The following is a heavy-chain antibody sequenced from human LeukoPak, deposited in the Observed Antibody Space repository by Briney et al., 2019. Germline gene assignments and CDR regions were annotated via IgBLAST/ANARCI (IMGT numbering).Heavy chain of an antibody. D-gene: IGHD3-10*01. Sequence: GASVKVSCKASGYTFTGYYMQWVRQAPGQGLEWMGWINPNSGGTNYAQKFQGRVTMTRDTSISTAYMELSRLRSDDTAVYYCARDPIGIRGVIPSWFDPWGQGTQVIVSS. CDR2: INPNSGGT. V-gene: IGHV1-2*02. J-gene: IGHJ5*02. CDR1: GYTFTGYY. CDR3: ARDPIGIRGVIPSWFDP.